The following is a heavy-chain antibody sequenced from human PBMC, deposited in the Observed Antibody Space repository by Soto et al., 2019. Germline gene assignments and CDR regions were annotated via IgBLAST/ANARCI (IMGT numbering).Heavy chain of an antibody. V-gene: IGHV3-23*01. Sequence: EVQLLESGGGLVQPGGSLRLSCEASGFTFSSYAMSWVRQAPGKGLEWVSAISGSGGSTYYADSVKGRFTISRDNSKNTLYLQMNSLRAEDTAVYYCAKDEDQTGYFQHWGQGTLVTVSS. CDR1: GFTFSSYA. CDR2: ISGSGGST. J-gene: IGHJ1*01. D-gene: IGHD3-9*01. CDR3: AKDEDQTGYFQH.